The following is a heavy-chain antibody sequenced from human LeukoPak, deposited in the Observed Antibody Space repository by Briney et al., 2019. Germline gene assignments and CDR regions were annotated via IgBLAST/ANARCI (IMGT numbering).Heavy chain of an antibody. D-gene: IGHD1-26*01. Sequence: GGSLRLSCAVSGFTFSTYSMNWVRQAPGKGLEWVSSISSSSSYIYYADSVKGRFTISRDNAKNSLYLQMNSLRVEDAAVYYCARAYSGTYGLGYYYMDVWGKGTTVTISS. CDR1: GFTFSTYS. V-gene: IGHV3-21*01. J-gene: IGHJ6*03. CDR2: ISSSSSYI. CDR3: ARAYSGTYGLGYYYMDV.